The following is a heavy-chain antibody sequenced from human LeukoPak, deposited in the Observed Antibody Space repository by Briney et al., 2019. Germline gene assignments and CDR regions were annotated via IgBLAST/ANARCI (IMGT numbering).Heavy chain of an antibody. CDR3: ARHDIWYGDYPAGWFDY. D-gene: IGHD4-17*01. V-gene: IGHV4-39*01. J-gene: IGHJ4*02. Sequence: SETLSLTCTVSGGSISSSSYYWGWIRQPPGKGLEWIGIIHYSGSTYYNPSLKSRVTISVDTSKNQFSLKLSSVTAADTAVYYCARHDIWYGDYPAGWFDYWGQGTLVTVSS. CDR1: GGSISSSSYY. CDR2: IHYSGST.